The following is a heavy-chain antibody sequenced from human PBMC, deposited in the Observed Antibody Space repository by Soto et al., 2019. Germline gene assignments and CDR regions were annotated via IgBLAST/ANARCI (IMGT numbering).Heavy chain of an antibody. CDR2: ISAYNGNT. Sequence: ASLKVSCKASGYTFTSYGISWVRQAPGQGLEWMGWISAYNGNTNYAQKLQGRVTMTTDTSTSTAYMELRSLRSDDTAVYYCARDHDNWEPTYYWGQGTLVTVSS. CDR3: ARDHDNWEPTYY. D-gene: IGHD1-26*01. V-gene: IGHV1-18*01. J-gene: IGHJ4*02. CDR1: GYTFTSYG.